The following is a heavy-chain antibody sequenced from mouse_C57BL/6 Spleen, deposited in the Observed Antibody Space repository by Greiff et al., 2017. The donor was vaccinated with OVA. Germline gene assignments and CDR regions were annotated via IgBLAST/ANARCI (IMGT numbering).Heavy chain of an antibody. J-gene: IGHJ2*01. CDR3: ARSSADYFDY. V-gene: IGHV1-81*01. D-gene: IGHD6-1*01. CDR1: GYTFTSYG. Sequence: QVQLKQSGAELARPGASVKLSCKASGYTFTSYGISWVKQRTGQGLEWIGEIYPRSGNTYYNEKFKGKATLTADQSSSTAYMELRSLTSEDSAVYVCARSSADYFDYGGQGTTRTGSS. CDR2: IYPRSGNT.